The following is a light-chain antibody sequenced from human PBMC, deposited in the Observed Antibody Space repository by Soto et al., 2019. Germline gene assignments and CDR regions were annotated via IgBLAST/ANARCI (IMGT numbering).Light chain of an antibody. J-gene: IGKJ2*01. CDR3: QQYNNWPYT. V-gene: IGKV3-15*01. Sequence: EFVLTQSPGTLSLSPGERATLSCRASQTVRNNYLAWHQQRPGQAPRLLICGASVRATGVPARFSGSGSGTEFTLTINSLQSEDYAVYFCQQYNNWPYTFGQGTKVDIK. CDR2: GAS. CDR1: QTVRNN.